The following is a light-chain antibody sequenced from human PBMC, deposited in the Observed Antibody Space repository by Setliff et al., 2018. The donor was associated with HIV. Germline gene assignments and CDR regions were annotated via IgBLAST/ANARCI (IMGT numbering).Light chain of an antibody. CDR1: SSDVGTYNY. V-gene: IGLV2-14*01. CDR3: SSYTSNNLYV. J-gene: IGLJ1*01. Sequence: QSVLTQPASVSGSPGQSITISCTGTSSDVGTYNYVSWYQQHPGKAPKPMIYEVSNRPSGVSNRFSGSKSGNTASLTISGLQAEDEADYYCSSYTSNNLYVFGTGTKVTVL. CDR2: EVS.